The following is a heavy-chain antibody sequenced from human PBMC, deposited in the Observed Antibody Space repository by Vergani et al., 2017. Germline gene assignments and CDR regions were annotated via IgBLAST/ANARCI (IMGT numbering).Heavy chain of an antibody. J-gene: IGHJ3*02. CDR2: IYYSGST. Sequence: QVQLQESGPGLVKHSQTLSLTCTVSGGSISSGGYYWSWIRQHPGKGLEWIGYIYYSGSTYYNPSLKSRVTISVDTSKNQFSLKLSSVTAADTAVYYCARGEGSTMVRGVIDAFDIWGQGTMVTVSS. V-gene: IGHV4-31*03. D-gene: IGHD3-10*01. CDR3: ARGEGSTMVRGVIDAFDI. CDR1: GGSISSGGYY.